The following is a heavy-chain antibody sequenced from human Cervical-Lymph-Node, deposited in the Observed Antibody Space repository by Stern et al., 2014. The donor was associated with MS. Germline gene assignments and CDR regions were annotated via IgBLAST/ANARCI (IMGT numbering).Heavy chain of an antibody. Sequence: EVKLGESGGGLVKPGGSLRLSCAASGFTFRTYTMNWVRQAPGKGLEWISFISARSADINYADSVKGRFTISRDNAKKSLFLQMNSLRVEDTAVYYCASVAVAGTGDQHYYYGLDVWGQGTTVTVSS. CDR2: ISARSADI. V-gene: IGHV3-21*01. J-gene: IGHJ6*02. CDR3: ASVAVAGTGDQHYYYGLDV. CDR1: GFTFRTYT. D-gene: IGHD6-19*01.